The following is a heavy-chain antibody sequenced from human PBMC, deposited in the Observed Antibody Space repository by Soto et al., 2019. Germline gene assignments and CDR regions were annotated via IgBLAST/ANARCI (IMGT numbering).Heavy chain of an antibody. CDR3: ARGRWSIGSAGKDYCDY. V-gene: IGHV4-59*01. Sequence: SETLSLTCTVAGGSISSSHWGWIRQPPGKGLEWIGDIYYSGSTNYNPSLKSRLTLSVDTSTNHFSLKLPSVTAADTAVYYCARGRWSIGSAGKDYCDYWGHGTLVTVSS. CDR2: IYYSGST. D-gene: IGHD6-19*01. CDR1: GGSISSSH. J-gene: IGHJ4*03.